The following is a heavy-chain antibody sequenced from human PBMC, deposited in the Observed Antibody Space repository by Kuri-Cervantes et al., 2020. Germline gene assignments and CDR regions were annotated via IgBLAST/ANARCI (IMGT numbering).Heavy chain of an antibody. CDR3: ARDPAGSATLYGMDV. V-gene: IGHV4-59*12. CDR1: GGSISSYY. Sequence: GSLRLSCTVSGGSISSYYWSWIRQPPGKGLEWIGYIYYSGSTNYNPSLKSRVTISVDTSKNQFSLKLTSVTAADTAVHYCARDPAGSATLYGMDVWGQGTTVTVSS. CDR2: IYYSGST. J-gene: IGHJ6*02.